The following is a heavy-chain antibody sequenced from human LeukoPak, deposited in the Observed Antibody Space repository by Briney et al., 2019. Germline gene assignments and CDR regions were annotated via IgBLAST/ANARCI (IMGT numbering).Heavy chain of an antibody. V-gene: IGHV3-11*06. CDR3: ARDWTTLGY. CDR2: ISSSSSYT. Sequence: GGSLRLSCAASGFTFSDYYMSWIRQAPGKGLEWVSYISSSSSYTNYADSVKGRFTISRDNAKSSLYLQMNSLRAEDTAVYYCARDWTTLGYWGQGTLVTVSS. J-gene: IGHJ4*02. D-gene: IGHD4-23*01. CDR1: GFTFSDYY.